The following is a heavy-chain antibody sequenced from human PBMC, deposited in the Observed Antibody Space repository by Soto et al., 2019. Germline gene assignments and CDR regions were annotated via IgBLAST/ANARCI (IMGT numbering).Heavy chain of an antibody. D-gene: IGHD1-26*01. CDR1: GFTFSTYS. Sequence: EVQLLESGGGLVQPGGSLRLSCAASGFTFSTYSMTWVRQTPGKGLVWVSTIAGSGANTYYADSVKGRFTISRDNSKNTLYLQMNSLSADDTAVYYCAKKCCAAGAPAWVGFDNWGQGTLVTVSS. CDR3: AKKCCAAGAPAWVGFDN. CDR2: IAGSGANT. J-gene: IGHJ4*02. V-gene: IGHV3-23*01.